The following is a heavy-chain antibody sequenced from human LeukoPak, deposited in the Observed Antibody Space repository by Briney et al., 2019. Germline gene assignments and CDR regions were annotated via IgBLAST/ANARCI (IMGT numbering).Heavy chain of an antibody. CDR2: FDPEDGET. CDR3: ATSFTTVTTEYFDY. Sequence: ASVKVSCKVSGYTLTELSMHWVRQAPGKGLEGMGGFDPEDGETIYPQNFQGRVTMTEDTFRATAYMELSRLRSEDTAVYYCATSFTTVTTEYFDYWGQGTLVTVSS. J-gene: IGHJ4*02. CDR1: GYTLTELS. D-gene: IGHD4-17*01. V-gene: IGHV1-24*01.